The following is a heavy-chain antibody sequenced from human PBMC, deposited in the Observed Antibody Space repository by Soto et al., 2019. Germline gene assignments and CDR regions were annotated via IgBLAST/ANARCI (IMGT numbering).Heavy chain of an antibody. CDR1: GGTFSSYA. CDR3: AIAKPLVVVAATNAGSYYYGMDV. CDR2: IIPIFGTA. V-gene: IGHV1-69*13. Sequence: SVKVSCKASGGTFSSYAISWVRQAPGQGLEWMGGIIPIFGTANYAQKFQGRVTITADESTSTAYMELSSLRSEDTAVYYCAIAKPLVVVAATNAGSYYYGMDVWGQGTTVTVSS. D-gene: IGHD2-15*01. J-gene: IGHJ6*02.